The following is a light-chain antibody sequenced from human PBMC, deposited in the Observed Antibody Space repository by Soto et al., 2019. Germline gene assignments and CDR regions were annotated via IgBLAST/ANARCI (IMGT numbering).Light chain of an antibody. J-gene: IGKJ5*01. CDR2: AAS. Sequence: DIPMTRSPSSVSASGGDSVTITARASQDSSDWLAWDQQKPGKAPKLLVCAASNLQSWVPSRFSGSGSGTDFTLTIDSLQPDDSATYYCQQANSFATFGKGTRLEI. V-gene: IGKV1-12*01. CDR1: QDSSDW. CDR3: QQANSFAT.